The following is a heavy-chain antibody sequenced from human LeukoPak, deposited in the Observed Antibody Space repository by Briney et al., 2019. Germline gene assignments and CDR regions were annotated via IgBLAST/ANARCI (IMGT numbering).Heavy chain of an antibody. J-gene: IGHJ4*02. V-gene: IGHV3-74*01. CDR3: ARLGYSGYDYRGVDY. Sequence: GGSLRLSCAASGFTFSSYWMHWVRQAPGKGLVWVSRINSDGSSTSYADSVKGRFTISRDNAKNTLYLQMNSLRAEDTAVYYCARLGYSGYDYRGVDYWGQGILFTVSS. D-gene: IGHD5-12*01. CDR1: GFTFSSYW. CDR2: INSDGSST.